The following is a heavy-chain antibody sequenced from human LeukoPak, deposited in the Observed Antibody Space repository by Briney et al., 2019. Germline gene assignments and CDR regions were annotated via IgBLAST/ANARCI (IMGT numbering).Heavy chain of an antibody. CDR2: IWYDGSNK. Sequence: GGSLRLSCAASGFTISSYGMHWVRQAPGKGLEWVAVIWYDGSNKYYADSVKGRFTISRDNSKNTLYLQMNSLRAEDTAVYYCARDYGITIFGVAYYYGMDVGGQGTTVTVSS. J-gene: IGHJ6*02. D-gene: IGHD3-3*01. V-gene: IGHV3-33*01. CDR3: ARDYGITIFGVAYYYGMDV. CDR1: GFTISSYG.